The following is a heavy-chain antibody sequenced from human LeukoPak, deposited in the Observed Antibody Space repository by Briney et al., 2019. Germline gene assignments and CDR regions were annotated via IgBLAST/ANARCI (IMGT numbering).Heavy chain of an antibody. V-gene: IGHV4-59*08. Sequence: SETLSLTCTVSGGSISSYYWSWIRQPPGKGLEWIGYIYYSGSTNYNPSLKSRVTISVDTSKNQFSLKLSSVTAADTAVYYCARHEGGRDYYDSSGYYHSPFDYWGQGTLVTVSS. CDR3: ARHEGGRDYYDSSGYYHSPFDY. J-gene: IGHJ4*02. CDR1: GGSISSYY. CDR2: IYYSGST. D-gene: IGHD3-22*01.